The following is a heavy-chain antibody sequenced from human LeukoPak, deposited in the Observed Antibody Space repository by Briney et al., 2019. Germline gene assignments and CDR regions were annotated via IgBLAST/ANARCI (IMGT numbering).Heavy chain of an antibody. CDR3: ARTPGI. Sequence: PSETLSLTCTVSGGSISSYYWSWIRQPPGKGLEWIGYIYYSGSTNYNPSLKSRVTISVDTSKNQFSLKLSSVTAADTAVYYCARTPGIWGQGTLVTVSS. D-gene: IGHD1-26*01. CDR2: IYYSGST. CDR1: GGSISSYY. J-gene: IGHJ4*02. V-gene: IGHV4-59*01.